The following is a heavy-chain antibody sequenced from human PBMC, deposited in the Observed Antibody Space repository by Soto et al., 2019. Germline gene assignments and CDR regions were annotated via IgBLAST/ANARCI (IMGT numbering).Heavy chain of an antibody. J-gene: IGHJ3*02. V-gene: IGHV4-61*01. CDR2: IYYSGST. Sequence: QVQLQESGPGLVKPSETLSLTCTVSGGSVSSGSYYWSWIRQPPGKGLEWIGYIYYSGSTNYNPSRKSRVTISVDTSKNQFSLKLSSVTAADTAVYYCARERGEDYYDSSGLSIGAFDIWGQGTMVTVSS. D-gene: IGHD3-22*01. CDR1: GGSVSSGSYY. CDR3: ARERGEDYYDSSGLSIGAFDI.